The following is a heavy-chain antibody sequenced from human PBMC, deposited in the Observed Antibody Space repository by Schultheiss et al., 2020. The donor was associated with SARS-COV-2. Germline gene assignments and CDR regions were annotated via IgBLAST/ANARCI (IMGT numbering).Heavy chain of an antibody. CDR1: GFTFSSYA. Sequence: GGSLRLSCAASGFTFSSYAMHWVRQAPGKGLEWVAVISYDGSNKYYADSVKGRFTISRDNAKNSLYLQMNSLRDEDTAVYYCAREGVNYYGSGSYYRSYAFDIWGQGTMVTVSS. V-gene: IGHV3-30*04. D-gene: IGHD3-10*01. CDR2: ISYDGSNK. J-gene: IGHJ3*02. CDR3: AREGVNYYGSGSYYRSYAFDI.